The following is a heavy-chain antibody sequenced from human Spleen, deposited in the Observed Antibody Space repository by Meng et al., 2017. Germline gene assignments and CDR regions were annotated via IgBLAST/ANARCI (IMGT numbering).Heavy chain of an antibody. CDR3: ARDEDISAAGKLFGDY. Sequence: LGQFGAEVKKPGAPVKVPCKPSGYNFPDYYIHWVRRAPGQGLEWMGRINPKSGDTHYAQKFQARVTMTGDTSISTAYMELSGLRSDDTAMYYCARDEDISAAGKLFGDYWGQGTLVTVSS. V-gene: IGHV1-2*06. CDR2: INPKSGDT. D-gene: IGHD6-25*01. CDR1: GYNFPDYY. J-gene: IGHJ4*02.